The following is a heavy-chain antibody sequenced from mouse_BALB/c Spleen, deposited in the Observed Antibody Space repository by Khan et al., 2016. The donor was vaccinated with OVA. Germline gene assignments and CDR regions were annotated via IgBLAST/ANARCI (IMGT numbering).Heavy chain of an antibody. CDR3: ARRGVYGIFAY. V-gene: IGHV1-7*01. J-gene: IGHJ3*01. Sequence: QVQLKESGAELAKPGASVKMSCKASGYTFTNYWMHWVKQRPGQGLDWIGYINPSTGYTEYNQKFKDKATLTADKSSSTAYLQLNSLTSEDSAVYYCARRGVYGIFAYWGQGTLVTVSA. D-gene: IGHD2-1*01. CDR2: INPSTGYT. CDR1: GYTFTNYW.